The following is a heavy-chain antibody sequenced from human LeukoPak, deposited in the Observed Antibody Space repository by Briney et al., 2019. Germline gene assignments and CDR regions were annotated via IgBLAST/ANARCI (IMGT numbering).Heavy chain of an antibody. D-gene: IGHD3-22*01. CDR3: ARGSNSSSGYYYAPYFDY. Sequence: ASVKVSCKASGYTFTSYDINWVRQATGQGLEWMGWMNPNSGNTGYAQKFQGRVTMTRNTSISTAYMELSSLRSEDTAVYYCARGSNSSSGYYYAPYFDYWGQGTLVTVSS. CDR1: GYTFTSYD. J-gene: IGHJ4*02. CDR2: MNPNSGNT. V-gene: IGHV1-8*01.